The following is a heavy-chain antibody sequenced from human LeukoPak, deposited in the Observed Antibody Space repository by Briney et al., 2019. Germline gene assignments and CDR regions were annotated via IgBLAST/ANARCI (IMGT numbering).Heavy chain of an antibody. CDR2: IIPIFGTA. CDR3: ARVWCSGGSCYSSRGAFDI. Sequence: ASVKVSCKASGGIFSSYVISWVRQAPGQGLEWMGGIIPIFGTANYAQKFQGRVTITADESTSTAYMELSSLRYEDTAVYYCARVWCSGGSCYSSRGAFDIWGQGTMVTVSS. D-gene: IGHD2-15*01. V-gene: IGHV1-69*13. J-gene: IGHJ3*02. CDR1: GGIFSSYV.